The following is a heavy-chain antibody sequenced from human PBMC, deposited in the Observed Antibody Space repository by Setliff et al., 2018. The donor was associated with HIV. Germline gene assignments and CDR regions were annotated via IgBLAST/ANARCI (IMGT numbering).Heavy chain of an antibody. V-gene: IGHV1-24*01. J-gene: IGHJ4*02. CDR3: ARVGDILTGSLFDY. CDR1: GYIITELS. CDR2: FDPEDGET. D-gene: IGHD3-9*01. Sequence: ASVKVSCKVSGYIITELSMHWVRQAPGKGLEWVGDFDPEDGETMYAQKFQGRVTLTEDTSTDTAYMELRSLRSDDTAVYYCARVGDILTGSLFDYWGQGTLVTV.